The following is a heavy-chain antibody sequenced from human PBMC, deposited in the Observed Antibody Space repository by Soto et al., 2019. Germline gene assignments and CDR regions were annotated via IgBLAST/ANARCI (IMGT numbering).Heavy chain of an antibody. CDR1: GGSISSGGYY. J-gene: IGHJ4*02. CDR3: AREGRAAAALDY. D-gene: IGHD6-13*01. CDR2: IYYSGSA. V-gene: IGHV4-61*08. Sequence: TLSLTCTVSGGSISSGGYYWSWIRQPPGKGLEWIGYIYYSGSANYNPSLKSRVTISVDTSKNQFSLKLSSVTAADTAVYYCAREGRAAAALDYWGQGTLVTVSS.